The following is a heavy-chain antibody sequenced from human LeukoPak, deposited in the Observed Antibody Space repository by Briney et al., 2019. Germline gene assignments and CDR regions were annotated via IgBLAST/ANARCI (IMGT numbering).Heavy chain of an antibody. CDR3: ATTSVDTAMVLDY. CDR2: FDPEDGET. CDR1: GYTLTELS. D-gene: IGHD5-18*01. J-gene: IGHJ4*02. Sequence: GASVKVSCKVSGYTLTELSMHWVRQAPGKGLEWMGGFDPEDGETIYAQKFQGRVTMTEDTSTDTAYMELSSLRSEDTAVYYCATTSVDTAMVLDYWGQRTLLTVSS. V-gene: IGHV1-24*01.